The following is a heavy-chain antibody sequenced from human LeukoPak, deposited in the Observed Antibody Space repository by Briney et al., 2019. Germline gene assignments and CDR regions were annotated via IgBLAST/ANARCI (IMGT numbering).Heavy chain of an antibody. CDR1: GYTFTYYA. CDR3: ARDRYGDGFAHFDY. Sequence: SVKVSCKASGYTFTYYAMHWVRQAPGQGLQWMGWITPGGGTNYPQKFQGRVAITWDTSITTAYMDLSRLTSDDTAVYYCARDRYGDGFAHFDYWGQGALVTVSS. J-gene: IGHJ4*02. D-gene: IGHD5-24*01. V-gene: IGHV1-2*02. CDR2: ITPGGGT.